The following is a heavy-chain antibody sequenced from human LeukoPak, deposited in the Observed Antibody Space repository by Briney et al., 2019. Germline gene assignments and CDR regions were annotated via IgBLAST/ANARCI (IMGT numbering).Heavy chain of an antibody. CDR1: GYSFTSYW. Sequence: KIGESLKISCKGSGYSFTSYWISWVRQMPGKGLEWMGRIDPSDSYTNYSPSFQGHVTISADKSISTAYLQWSSLKASDTAMYYCARRIGYSGWFDPWGQGTLVTVSS. D-gene: IGHD5-18*01. J-gene: IGHJ5*02. V-gene: IGHV5-10-1*01. CDR3: ARRIGYSGWFDP. CDR2: IDPSDSYT.